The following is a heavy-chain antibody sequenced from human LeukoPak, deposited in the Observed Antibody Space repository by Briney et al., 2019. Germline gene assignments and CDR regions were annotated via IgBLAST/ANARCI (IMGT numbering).Heavy chain of an antibody. CDR2: INYSGST. D-gene: IGHD7-27*01. V-gene: IGHV4-59*08. CDR1: GFTFSSYA. Sequence: GSLRLSCAASGFTFSSYAMSWIRQPPGKGLEWIGYINYSGSTSHNPSLNSRVTMSLDTSKNQFSLKLNSVTAADTAIYYCARNRRSNWESLSFIDYWGQGTLVTVSS. J-gene: IGHJ4*02. CDR3: ARNRRSNWESLSFIDY.